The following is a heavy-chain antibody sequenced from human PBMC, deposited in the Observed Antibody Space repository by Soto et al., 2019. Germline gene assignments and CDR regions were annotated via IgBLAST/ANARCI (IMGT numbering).Heavy chain of an antibody. D-gene: IGHD3-3*01. J-gene: IGHJ6*02. Sequence: PSETLSLTCAVYGGSFSGDYWSWIRQPPGKGLEWIGEINHSGSTNYNPSLKSRVTISVDTSKNQFSLKLSSVTAADTAVYYCARRSIRFLEWRNYYGMDVWGQGTTVTVSS. CDR1: GGSFSGDY. CDR2: INHSGST. CDR3: ARRSIRFLEWRNYYGMDV. V-gene: IGHV4-34*01.